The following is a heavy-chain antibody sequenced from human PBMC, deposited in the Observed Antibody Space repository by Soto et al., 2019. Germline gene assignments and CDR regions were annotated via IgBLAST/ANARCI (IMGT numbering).Heavy chain of an antibody. CDR2: ISSSSSTI. Sequence: GGSLRLSCAASGFTFSNYSMNWFRQAPGKGLGWVSYISSSSSTIYYADSVKGRFTISRDNAKNSLYLQMNSLRDEDTAVYYCARDWCSSTSCYYYYYGMDVWGQGTTVTVSS. V-gene: IGHV3-48*02. CDR1: GFTFSNYS. D-gene: IGHD2-2*01. CDR3: ARDWCSSTSCYYYYYGMDV. J-gene: IGHJ6*02.